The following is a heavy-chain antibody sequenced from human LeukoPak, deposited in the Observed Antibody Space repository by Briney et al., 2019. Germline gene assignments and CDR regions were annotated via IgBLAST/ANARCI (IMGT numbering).Heavy chain of an antibody. V-gene: IGHV1-69*04. D-gene: IGHD3-10*01. CDR2: IIPILGIA. CDR1: GGTFIRYA. J-gene: IGHJ4*02. Sequence: SVTVSFKASGGTFIRYAISWVRQAPGQGLEWMGRIIPILGIANYAQKFQGRVTITADKSTSTAYMELSSLRSVDTAVYYCASKVGSGSYYEPSFGYWGQGTLVTVSS. CDR3: ASKVGSGSYYEPSFGY.